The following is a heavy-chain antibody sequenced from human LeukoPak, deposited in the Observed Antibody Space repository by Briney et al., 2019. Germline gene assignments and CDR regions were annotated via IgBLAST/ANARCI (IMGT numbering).Heavy chain of an antibody. CDR2: IKQDGGET. CDR3: ARAGGTSLYQPLLYLYYFDY. J-gene: IGHJ4*02. CDR1: GFTFSNAW. Sequence: PGGSLRLSCAASGFTFSNAWMSWVRQAPGKGPEWVANIKQDGGETYYGDSVKGRFTISRDNAKNSLYLQMNSLRAEDTALYHCARAGGTSLYQPLLYLYYFDYWGQGTLVTVSS. D-gene: IGHD2-2*02. V-gene: IGHV3-7*03.